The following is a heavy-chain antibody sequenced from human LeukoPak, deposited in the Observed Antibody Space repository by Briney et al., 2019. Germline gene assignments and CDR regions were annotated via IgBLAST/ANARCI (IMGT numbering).Heavy chain of an antibody. J-gene: IGHJ4*02. CDR1: GGSINSGDNY. CDR2: VNHSGST. V-gene: IGHV4-61*08. D-gene: IGHD3-3*01. Sequence: SETLSLTCTVSGGSINSGDNYWSWIRQPPGKGLEWIGEVNHSGSTNYNPSLKSRVTISVDTSKNQFSLKLSSVTAADTAVYYCARASINDFWSGYYTGYFDYWGQGTLVTVSS. CDR3: ARASINDFWSGYYTGYFDY.